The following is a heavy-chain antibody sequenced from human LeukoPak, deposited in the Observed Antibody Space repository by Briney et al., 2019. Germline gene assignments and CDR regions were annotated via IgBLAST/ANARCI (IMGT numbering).Heavy chain of an antibody. V-gene: IGHV1-46*01. D-gene: IGHD3-22*01. CDR1: GYTLTGYY. CDR3: ARGRHYYDSSDYYYEGDAFDI. J-gene: IGHJ3*02. Sequence: ASVKVSCKASGYTLTGYYIHCVRQAPGQGLEWVGIINPSGGSTSYAQKFQGRVTMTRDMSTSTVYMELSSLRSEDTAVYYCARGRHYYDSSDYYYEGDAFDIWGQGTMVTVSS. CDR2: INPSGGST.